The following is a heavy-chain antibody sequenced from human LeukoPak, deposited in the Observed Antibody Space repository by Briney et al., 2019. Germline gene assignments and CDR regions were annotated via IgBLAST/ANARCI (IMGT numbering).Heavy chain of an antibody. Sequence: GASVTVSRTASGYTFTSYYMHWVRQAPGQGLEWMGLINPSGGSTSYAQKFQGRVTMTRDTSTSTVYMELSSLRSEDTAVYYCARDRGSGYRVWYFDLWGRGTLVTVSS. V-gene: IGHV1-46*01. CDR2: INPSGGST. CDR3: ARDRGSGYRVWYFDL. D-gene: IGHD3-22*01. CDR1: GYTFTSYY. J-gene: IGHJ2*01.